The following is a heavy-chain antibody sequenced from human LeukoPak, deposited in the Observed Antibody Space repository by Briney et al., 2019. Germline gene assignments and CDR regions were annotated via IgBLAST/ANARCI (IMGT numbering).Heavy chain of an antibody. CDR2: ISGSGGST. CDR3: AKPVTTTGWYSRSWWNYYYMDV. CDR1: GFTFSSYA. Sequence: GGSLRLSCAASGFTFSSYAMSWVRQAPGEGLEWVSAISGSGGSTYYADSVKGRFTISRDNSKNTLYLQMNSLRAEDTAVYYCAKPVTTTGWYSRSWWNYYYMDVWGKGTTVVVSS. V-gene: IGHV3-23*01. J-gene: IGHJ6*03. D-gene: IGHD6-13*01.